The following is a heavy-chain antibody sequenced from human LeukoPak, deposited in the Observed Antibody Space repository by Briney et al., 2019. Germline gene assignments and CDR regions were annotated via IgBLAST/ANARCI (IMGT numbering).Heavy chain of an antibody. D-gene: IGHD3-22*01. CDR1: GFTFDDYG. CDR2: INWNGGST. CDR3: ARVDYYDSSGYYYASLDY. V-gene: IGHV3-20*01. J-gene: IGHJ4*02. Sequence: GGSLRLSCAASGFTFDDYGMSWVRQAPGKGLEWVSGINWNGGSTGYADSVKGRFTISRDNAKNSLYLQMNSLRAEDTALYHCARVDYYDSSGYYYASLDYWGQGTLVTVSS.